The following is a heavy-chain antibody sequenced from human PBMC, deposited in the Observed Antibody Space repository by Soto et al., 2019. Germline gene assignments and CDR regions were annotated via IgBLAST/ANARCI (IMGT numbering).Heavy chain of an antibody. CDR2: ISAYNGNT. V-gene: IGHV1-18*01. D-gene: IGHD5-12*01. J-gene: IGHJ4*02. CDR1: GYTFTSYG. CDR3: ARDRGGVEMAKITAY. Sequence: ASVKVSCKASGYTFTSYGISWVRQAPGQGLEWMGWISAYNGNTNYAQKLQGRVTMTTDTSTSTAYMELRSLRSDDTAVYYCARDRGGVEMAKITAYWTQGTFVIVSS.